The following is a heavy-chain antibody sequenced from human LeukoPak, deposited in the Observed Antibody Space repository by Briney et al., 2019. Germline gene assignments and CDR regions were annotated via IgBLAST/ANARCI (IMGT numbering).Heavy chain of an antibody. CDR1: GGSISSGGYY. CDR3: ACDIPLDY. CDR2: IYHSGST. Sequence: SQTLSLTCTVSGGSISSGGYYWSWIRQPPGKGLEWIGYIYHSGSTYYNPSLKSRVTISVDRSKNQFSLKLSSVTAADTAVYYCACDIPLDYWGQGTLVTVSS. V-gene: IGHV4-30-2*01. D-gene: IGHD3-9*01. J-gene: IGHJ4*02.